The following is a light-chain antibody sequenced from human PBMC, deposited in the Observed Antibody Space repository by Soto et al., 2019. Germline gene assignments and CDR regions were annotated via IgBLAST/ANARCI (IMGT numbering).Light chain of an antibody. CDR2: EVS. CDR3: SSYTSSSTPYV. V-gene: IGLV2-14*01. Sequence: QSALTQPASVSGSPGQSIPISCTGTSSDVGGYNYVSWYPQHPGKAPKLMIYEVSNRPSGFSNRCAGSKFGNTASLTISVLQSDGEADYDCSSYTSSSTPYVFGTGTKVTDL. CDR1: SSDVGGYNY. J-gene: IGLJ1*01.